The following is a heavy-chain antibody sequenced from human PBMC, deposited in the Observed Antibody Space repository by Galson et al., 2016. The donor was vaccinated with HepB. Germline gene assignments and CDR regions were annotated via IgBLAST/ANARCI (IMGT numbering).Heavy chain of an antibody. CDR2: IDSDDDK. CDR3: ARTQIPKNNYFDP. Sequence: PALVKPTQTLTLTCTFSGFSLNTSGMCVSWIRQPPGKALEWLALIDSDDDKYYSPSLKTRLTTSKDTSNNQVVLTMTNMDPVDSATYYCARTQIPKNNYFDPWGQGTLVTVSS. CDR1: GFSLNTSGMC. D-gene: IGHD2-2*02. V-gene: IGHV2-70*01. J-gene: IGHJ5*02.